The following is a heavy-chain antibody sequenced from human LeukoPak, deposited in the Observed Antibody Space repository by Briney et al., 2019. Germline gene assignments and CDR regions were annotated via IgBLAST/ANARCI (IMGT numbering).Heavy chain of an antibody. V-gene: IGHV1-8*03. CDR2: MNPNSGNT. CDR3: YHLLSDY. D-gene: IGHD2-2*01. CDR1: GYTFSTYD. Sequence: ASVKVSCKTSGYTFSTYDINWVRQAAGQGLEWMGWMNPNSGNTGFAQKFQGRATITRDTSITTAYLELSSLRSEDTAVYFRYHLLSDYWGQGTLVTVSS. J-gene: IGHJ4*02.